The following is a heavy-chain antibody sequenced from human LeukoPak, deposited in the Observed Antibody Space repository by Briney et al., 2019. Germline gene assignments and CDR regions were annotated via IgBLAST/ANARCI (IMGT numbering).Heavy chain of an antibody. CDR3: ARGRVWDACDV. J-gene: IGHJ3*01. Sequence: PSETLSLTSTVSGGSISNYYWSCIRRPPGKGLEWIGYIYYSGTTLYNTSLKSRVTISVDTSKNQFSLKRGSVTDADTAVYHCARGRVWDACDVWGQGTMVTVSS. D-gene: IGHD6-6*01. V-gene: IGHV4-59*01. CDR2: IYYSGTT. CDR1: GGSISNYY.